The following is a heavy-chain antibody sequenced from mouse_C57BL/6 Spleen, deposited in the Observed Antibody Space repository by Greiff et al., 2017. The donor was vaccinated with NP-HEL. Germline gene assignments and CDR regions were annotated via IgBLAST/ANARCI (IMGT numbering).Heavy chain of an antibody. CDR1: GYSITSGYY. J-gene: IGHJ1*03. D-gene: IGHD1-1*01. CDR2: ISYDGSN. Sequence: EVQLVESGPGLVKPSQSLSLTCSVTGYSITSGYYWNWIRQFPGNKLEWMGYISYDGSNNYNPSLKNRISITRDTSKNQFFLKLNSVTTEDTATYYCARTITTVEYFDVWGTGTTVTVSS. V-gene: IGHV3-6*01. CDR3: ARTITTVEYFDV.